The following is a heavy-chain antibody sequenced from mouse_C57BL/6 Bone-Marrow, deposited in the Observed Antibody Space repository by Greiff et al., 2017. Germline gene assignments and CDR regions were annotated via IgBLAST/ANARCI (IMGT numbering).Heavy chain of an antibody. CDR3: ARRAGSSPYYYAMDY. Sequence: QVTLKESGPGILQSSQTLSLTCSFSGFSLSTSGMGVSWIRQPSGKGLEWLAHIYWDDDKRYNPSLKSRLTISKDTSRNQVFLKITSVDTADTATYDCARRAGSSPYYYAMDYWGQGTSVTVSS. CDR1: GFSLSTSGMG. J-gene: IGHJ4*01. CDR2: IYWDDDK. D-gene: IGHD1-1*01. V-gene: IGHV8-12*01.